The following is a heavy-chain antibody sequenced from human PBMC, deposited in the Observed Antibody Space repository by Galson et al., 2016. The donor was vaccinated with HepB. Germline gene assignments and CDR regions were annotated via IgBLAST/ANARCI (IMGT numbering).Heavy chain of an antibody. D-gene: IGHD1-26*01. V-gene: IGHV1-69*13. CDR1: GGTFANYA. CDR2: IIPVFGTA. Sequence: SVKVSCKASGGTFANYAISWVRQAPGQGLEWMGGIIPVFGTANYAQKFQGRVTITADESTSTAYMELSSLRSEDTALYYCAKDGSYSGNLHGYFDYWAQGTLVTVSS. J-gene: IGHJ4*02. CDR3: AKDGSYSGNLHGYFDY.